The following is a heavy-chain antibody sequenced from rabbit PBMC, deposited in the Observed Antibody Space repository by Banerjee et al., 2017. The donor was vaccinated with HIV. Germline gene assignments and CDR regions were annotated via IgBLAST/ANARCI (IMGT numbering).Heavy chain of an antibody. CDR2: IDPVFGST. CDR3: ARAGYHGWGYPNTFSL. J-gene: IGHJ4*01. D-gene: IGHD7-1*01. Sequence: QLKESGGGLVQPGGSLKLSCKASGFDFSNYYMSWVRQAPGKGLEWIGYIDPVFGSTYYASWVNGRFTFSSHNAQNTLYLQVTSLTAADTAMYFCARAGYHGWGYPNTFSLWGPGTLVTVS. V-gene: IGHV1S7*01. CDR1: GFDFSNYY.